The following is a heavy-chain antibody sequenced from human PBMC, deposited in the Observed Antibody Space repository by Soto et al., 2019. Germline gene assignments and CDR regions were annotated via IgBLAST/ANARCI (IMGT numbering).Heavy chain of an antibody. D-gene: IGHD4-17*01. Sequence: QVQLVESGGGVVQPGRSLRLSCAASGFTFSSYSMHWVRQAPGKGLEWVAAMSYDGYSKYFADSVKGRFTISRDNSKNTLYLQMNSLGAEDSAVYYCATGRTVRDHGDFDLWGQGTLVTVSS. CDR1: GFTFSSYS. V-gene: IGHV3-30-3*01. J-gene: IGHJ4*02. CDR2: MSYDGYSK. CDR3: ATGRTVRDHGDFDL.